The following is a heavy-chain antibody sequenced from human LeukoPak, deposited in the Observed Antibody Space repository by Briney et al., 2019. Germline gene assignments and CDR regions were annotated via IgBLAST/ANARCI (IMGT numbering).Heavy chain of an antibody. Sequence: SQTLSLTCTVSGGSFTSGGYYWSWLRQHPGMGLEWIGYVYYTGSTYYNPSLKSRVTISPDTSKNQFSLKVSSVTAADTAVYYCARISAGRYGMDVWGQGTTVTVSS. CDR2: VYYTGST. CDR1: GGSFTSGGYY. D-gene: IGHD6-13*01. V-gene: IGHV4-31*03. J-gene: IGHJ6*02. CDR3: ARISAGRYGMDV.